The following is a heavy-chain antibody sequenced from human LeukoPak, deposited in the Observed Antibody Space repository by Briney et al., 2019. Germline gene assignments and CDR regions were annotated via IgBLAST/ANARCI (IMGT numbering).Heavy chain of an antibody. V-gene: IGHV3-23*01. CDR2: ISGSGSSI. CDR1: GFTFSSYA. CDR3: AKRPMAGSGSSPNRHFDY. Sequence: PGGSLRLSCAASGFTFSSYAMNWVRQAPGKGLEWVSIISGSGSSIYYADSVKGRFTISRDNSNNTLYLQMNSLRAEDTAVYYCAKRPMAGSGSSPNRHFDYWGQGTLVTVSS. D-gene: IGHD1-26*01. J-gene: IGHJ4*02.